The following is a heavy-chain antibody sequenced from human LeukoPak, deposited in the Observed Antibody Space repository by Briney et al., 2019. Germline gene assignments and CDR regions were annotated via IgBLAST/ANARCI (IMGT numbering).Heavy chain of an antibody. V-gene: IGHV4-59*01. J-gene: IGHJ4*02. CDR3: ARDYCSGGSCYWDY. D-gene: IGHD2-15*01. Sequence: PSETLSLTCTVSGGSISSYCWSWVRQPPGKGLEWIGYIYYSGSTNYNPSLKSRVTISVDTSKNQFPLKLSSVTAADTAVYYCARDYCSGGSCYWDYWGQGTLVTVSS. CDR2: IYYSGST. CDR1: GGSISSYC.